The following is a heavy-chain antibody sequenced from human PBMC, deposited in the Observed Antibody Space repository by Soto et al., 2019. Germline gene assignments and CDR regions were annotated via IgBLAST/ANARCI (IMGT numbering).Heavy chain of an antibody. CDR1: GYTFTDYY. V-gene: IGHV1-2*04. CDR3: ARDFGATIRASGWFDP. D-gene: IGHD5-12*01. CDR2: ISPKSGGT. J-gene: IGHJ5*02. Sequence: QVQLVQSGPEVKKPGASVKVSCQALGYTFTDYYIHWVRQAPGQGLEYMGWISPKSGGTSYAKKFQGWVTMTRDTSVSTAYMEFKRLSSDDTAVYYCARDFGATIRASGWFDPWGQGTLVTVSS.